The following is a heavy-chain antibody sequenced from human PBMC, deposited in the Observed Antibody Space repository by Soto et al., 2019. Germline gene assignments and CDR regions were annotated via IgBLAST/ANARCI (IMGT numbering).Heavy chain of an antibody. Sequence: SETLSLTCTVSGGSVSSGSYYWSWIRQPPGKGLEWIGYIYYSGSTNYNPSLKSRVTISVDTSKNQFSLKLSSVTAADTAVYYCARESGYSYDFDYWGQGTLVTVSS. CDR2: IYYSGST. J-gene: IGHJ4*02. CDR1: GGSVSSGSYY. V-gene: IGHV4-61*01. CDR3: ARESGYSYDFDY. D-gene: IGHD5-18*01.